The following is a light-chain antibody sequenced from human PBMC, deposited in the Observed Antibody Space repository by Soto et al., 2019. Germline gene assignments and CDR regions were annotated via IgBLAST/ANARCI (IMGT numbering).Light chain of an antibody. CDR1: HIIISW. CDR3: QHYSSCSEP. V-gene: IGKV1-5*03. J-gene: IGKJ1*01. Sequence: LXASVRVXYNXTXLTIHIIISWFSWYHQKPVKAPNLLIYKASTLKIRFPSRFSGSGSGRGFTLAISSLQPDDFAPYYCQHYSSCSEPFGQGAKADI. CDR2: KAS.